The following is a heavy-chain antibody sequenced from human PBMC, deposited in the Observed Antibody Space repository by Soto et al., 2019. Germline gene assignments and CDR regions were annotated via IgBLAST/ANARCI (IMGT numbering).Heavy chain of an antibody. J-gene: IGHJ6*02. D-gene: IGHD5-18*01. V-gene: IGHV5-10-1*01. CDR2: IDPSDSYT. CDR1: GYSFTSYW. Sequence: GESLKISCKGSGYSFTSYWISWVRQMPGKGLEWMGRIDPSDSYTNYSPSFQGHVTISADKSISTAYLQWSSLKASDTAMYYCARHRGRKQLWSYHYYGMDVWGQGTTVTVSS. CDR3: ARHRGRKQLWSYHYYGMDV.